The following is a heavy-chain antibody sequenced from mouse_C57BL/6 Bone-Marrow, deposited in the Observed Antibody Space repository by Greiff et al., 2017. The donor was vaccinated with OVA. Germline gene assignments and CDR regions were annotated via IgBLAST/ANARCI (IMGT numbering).Heavy chain of an antibody. J-gene: IGHJ2*01. CDR3: AREGNYWYYFDY. CDR2: FHPYNDDT. D-gene: IGHD2-1*01. CDR1: GYTFTTYP. V-gene: IGHV1-47*01. Sequence: QVQLQQSGAELVKPGASVKMSCKASGYTFTTYPIEWVKQNHGKSLEWIGNFHPYNDDTEYNEKFKNKATLTVEKSSSTVYLELSRLTSNNSSVYYCAREGNYWYYFDYWGQGTTLTVSS.